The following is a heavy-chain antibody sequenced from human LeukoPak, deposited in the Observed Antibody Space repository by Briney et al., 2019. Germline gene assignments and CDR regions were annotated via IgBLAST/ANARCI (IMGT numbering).Heavy chain of an antibody. V-gene: IGHV3-21*04. CDR2: ITTSSSYM. J-gene: IGHJ4*02. D-gene: IGHD1-14*01. Sequence: GGSLRLSCAASGFTFSAYNMNWVRRTPGKGLEWVSSITTSSSYMFYADSVRGRFTISRDNSKNTLYLQMNSLRTEDTAVYYCATRTITLGYWGQGTLVTVSS. CDR1: GFTFSAYN. CDR3: ATRTITLGY.